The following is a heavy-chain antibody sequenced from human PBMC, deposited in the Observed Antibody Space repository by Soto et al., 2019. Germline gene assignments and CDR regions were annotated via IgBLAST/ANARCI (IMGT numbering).Heavy chain of an antibody. CDR1: GYTFNSYG. Sequence: SVKVSCKASGYTFNSYGISWVRQDPGQGLEWMGRIIAFLGIANYAQKFQGRVTITADKSTSTAYMELSSLRSEDTAVYYCARDRSPYSSSWYNAFDIWGQGTMVT. D-gene: IGHD6-13*01. CDR3: ARDRSPYSSSWYNAFDI. J-gene: IGHJ3*02. V-gene: IGHV1-69*04. CDR2: IIAFLGIA.